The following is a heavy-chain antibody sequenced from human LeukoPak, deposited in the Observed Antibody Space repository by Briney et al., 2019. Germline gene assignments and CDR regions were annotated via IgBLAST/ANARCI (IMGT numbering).Heavy chain of an antibody. J-gene: IGHJ4*02. Sequence: KTSQTLSLTCAVSGGSISSGGYSWSWIRQPPGKGLEWIGCIFHSGSTYSNPSLKSRVAISIDRSKNQFSLKLSSVTAADTAVYYCARGTHFDFWGQGTLVTVSS. CDR1: GGSISSGGYS. V-gene: IGHV4-30-2*01. CDR2: IFHSGST. CDR3: ARGTHFDF.